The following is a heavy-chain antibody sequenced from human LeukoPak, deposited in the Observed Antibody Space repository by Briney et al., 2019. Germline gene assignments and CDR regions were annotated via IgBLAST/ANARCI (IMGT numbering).Heavy chain of an antibody. CDR3: ARALDTWSALGY. CDR2: VYHTGTS. V-gene: IGHV4-59*01. Sequence: PSETLSLTCTVSGDSITGYYWTWVRQPPGKGLEWIGYVYHTGTSNYNPSVRSRITMSVDTSKNQYSIKLTSVTAADTAVYFCARALDTWSALGYWGLGTLVTVSS. CDR1: GDSITGYY. J-gene: IGHJ4*02. D-gene: IGHD5-18*01.